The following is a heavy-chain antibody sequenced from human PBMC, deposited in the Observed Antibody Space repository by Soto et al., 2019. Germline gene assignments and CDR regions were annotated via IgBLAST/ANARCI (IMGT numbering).Heavy chain of an antibody. D-gene: IGHD6-19*01. CDR3: AREGPGDSSGWYYYYYGMDV. Sequence: ASVKVSCKASGGTFSSYAISWVRQAPGQGLEWMGRIIPILGIANYAQKFQGRVTITADKSTSTAYMELSSLRSEDTAVYYCAREGPGDSSGWYYYYYGMDVWGQGTTVTVSS. J-gene: IGHJ6*02. V-gene: IGHV1-69*04. CDR1: GGTFSSYA. CDR2: IIPILGIA.